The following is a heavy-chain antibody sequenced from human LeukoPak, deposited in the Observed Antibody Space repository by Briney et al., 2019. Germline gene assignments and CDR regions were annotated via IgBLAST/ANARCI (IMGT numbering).Heavy chain of an antibody. D-gene: IGHD6-13*01. V-gene: IGHV3-23*01. CDR1: GFAFSSYA. J-gene: IGHJ5*02. Sequence: GGSLRFSCAASGFAFSSYAMSGVRQAPGKGLDWVSGISGSGGSTYYTDSVQGRFTISRDNSKNTLFLQMNSLRAEDTAVYYCAKLSDISWYEGWFDPWGQGTLVTVSS. CDR2: ISGSGGST. CDR3: AKLSDISWYEGWFDP.